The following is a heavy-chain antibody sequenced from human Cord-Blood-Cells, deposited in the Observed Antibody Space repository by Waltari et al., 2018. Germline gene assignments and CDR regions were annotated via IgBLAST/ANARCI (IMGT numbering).Heavy chain of an antibody. CDR1: GGFLSSGGYS. CDR2: IYHSGST. D-gene: IGHD3-3*01. CDR3: ARGGFDFWSGYYDAFDI. V-gene: IGHV4-30-2*01. Sequence: QLQLQESGSGLVKPSQTLSLTCAVSGGFLSSGGYSWTWILPPPGKGLEWIGYIYHSGSTYYNPALKSRVTISVDRSKNQFSLKLSSVTAADTAVYYCARGGFDFWSGYYDAFDIWGQGTMVTVSS. J-gene: IGHJ3*02.